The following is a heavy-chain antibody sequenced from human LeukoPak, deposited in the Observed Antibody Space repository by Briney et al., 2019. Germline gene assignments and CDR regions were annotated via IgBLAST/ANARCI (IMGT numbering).Heavy chain of an antibody. V-gene: IGHV3-48*03. Sequence: GGSLRLSCAASGFTFSSYEMNWVRQAPGKGLEWLSYISRSGNSIFYADSVKGRFTIPRDNAKNSLYLQMNSLRAEDTAVYYCARPYSAYAFDYWGQGTLVTVSS. CDR2: ISRSGNSI. J-gene: IGHJ4*02. CDR1: GFTFSSYE. D-gene: IGHD5-12*01. CDR3: ARPYSAYAFDY.